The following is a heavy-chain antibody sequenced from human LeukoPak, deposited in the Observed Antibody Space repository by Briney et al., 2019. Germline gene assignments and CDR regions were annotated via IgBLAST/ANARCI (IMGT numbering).Heavy chain of an antibody. V-gene: IGHV3-9*02. J-gene: IGHJ4*02. D-gene: IGHD3-22*01. CDR3: AKAGNGYYDSSGYYYFDY. Sequence: GGSLRLSCAASGFTSDDYAMHWVRQAPGKGLEWVSGISWNSGSIGYADSVKGRFTISRDNAKNSLYLQMNSLRAEDTALYYCAKAGNGYYDSSGYYYFDYWGQGTLVTVSS. CDR1: GFTSDDYA. CDR2: ISWNSGSI.